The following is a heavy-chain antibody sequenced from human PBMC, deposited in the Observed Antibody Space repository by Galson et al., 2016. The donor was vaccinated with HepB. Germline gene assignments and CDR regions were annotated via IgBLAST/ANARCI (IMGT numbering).Heavy chain of an antibody. V-gene: IGHV4-39*01. CDR1: GGSIISNGYY. D-gene: IGHD2-8*01. J-gene: IGHJ4*02. CDR3: ARRNVAPFDF. Sequence: SETLSLTCAVSGGSIISNGYYWGWVRQPPGKGLEWIGSIYYSWTTYYNPSPKSRVTMSVDTSTNQFSLKLASVTAAGTAVYYCARRNVAPFDFWGQGTLVTVSS. CDR2: IYYSWTT.